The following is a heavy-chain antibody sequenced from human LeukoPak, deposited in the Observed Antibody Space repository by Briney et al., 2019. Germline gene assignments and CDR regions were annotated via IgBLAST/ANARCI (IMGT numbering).Heavy chain of an antibody. D-gene: IGHD5-24*01. CDR1: GFTFSNYW. CDR3: VRDGDDYNFDY. J-gene: IGHJ4*02. V-gene: IGHV3-74*01. CDR2: VHGDGGLT. Sequence: GGSLRLSCAAPGFTFSNYWMHWVRQAPGKGLVWVSRVHGDGGLTHYAASVKGRFTISRDNAKNMLYLQMHSLRAEDTALYFCVRDGDDYNFDYWGQGSLVTVSS.